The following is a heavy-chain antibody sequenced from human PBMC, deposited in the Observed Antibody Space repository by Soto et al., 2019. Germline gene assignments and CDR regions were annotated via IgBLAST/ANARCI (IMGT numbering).Heavy chain of an antibody. CDR2: ISAYNGNT. V-gene: IGHV1-18*04. J-gene: IGHJ4*02. Sequence: VPVKVSCKASGYPFSNYDISWVRQAPGQGLEWMGWISAYNGNTNYAQKLQDRVTMTTDTSTYTAYMELRSLRSDDTAVYYCARDRSSSDYWGQGTLVTVSS. CDR1: GYPFSNYD. D-gene: IGHD6-13*01. CDR3: ARDRSSSDY.